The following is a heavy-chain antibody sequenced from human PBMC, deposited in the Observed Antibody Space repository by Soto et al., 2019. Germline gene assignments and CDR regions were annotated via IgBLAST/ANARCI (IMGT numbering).Heavy chain of an antibody. CDR2: IYDSGST. D-gene: IGHD6-6*01. CDR1: GGSISSGGYY. J-gene: IGHJ6*02. V-gene: IGHV4-31*03. Sequence: SETLSLTCTVSGGSISSGGYYWSWIRQHPGKGLEWIGYIYDSGSTYYNPSLKSRVTISVDTSKNQFSLKLNSVTAADTAVYYCARVRVSIAARRYYYYYGMDVWGQGTTVTVYS. CDR3: ARVRVSIAARRYYYYYGMDV.